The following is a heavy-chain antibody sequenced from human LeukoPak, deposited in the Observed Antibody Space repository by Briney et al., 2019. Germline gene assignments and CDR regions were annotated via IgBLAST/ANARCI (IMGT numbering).Heavy chain of an antibody. Sequence: GASVKVSCKASGYTFTSYYIHWVRQAPGQGLEWMGIISPSGGSTRYAQRFQGRLTMTSDTSTTTVNMELRSLRSDDTAVHYCASFYNNPDALDIWGQGTMVAVSS. CDR1: GYTFTSYY. CDR2: ISPSGGST. CDR3: ASFYNNPDALDI. J-gene: IGHJ3*02. D-gene: IGHD5-24*01. V-gene: IGHV1-46*01.